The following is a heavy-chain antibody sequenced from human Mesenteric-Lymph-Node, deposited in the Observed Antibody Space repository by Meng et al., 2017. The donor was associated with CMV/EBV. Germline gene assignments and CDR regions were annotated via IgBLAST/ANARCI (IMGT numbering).Heavy chain of an antibody. V-gene: IGHV3-30-3*01. CDR3: ARDPIRETDYYYYGMDV. CDR1: GFTFSSYA. Sequence: GESLKISCAASGFTFSSYAMLWVRQAPGKGLEWVAVISYDGSNKYYADSVKGRFTISRDNSKNTLYLQMNSLRAEDTAVYYCARDPIRETDYYYYGMDVWGQGTTVTVSS. D-gene: IGHD5-24*01. J-gene: IGHJ6*02. CDR2: ISYDGSNK.